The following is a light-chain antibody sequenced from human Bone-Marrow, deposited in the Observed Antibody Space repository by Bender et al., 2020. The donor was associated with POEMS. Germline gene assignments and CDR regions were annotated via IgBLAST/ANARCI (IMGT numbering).Light chain of an antibody. CDR3: AGWEDSLNGWV. CDR1: SSNIGTTP. J-gene: IGLJ3*02. Sequence: QSVLTQPPSASGTPGQRVTISCSGSSSNIGTTPVNWYQQLPGTAPKLLIYINNQRPSGFPDRFSGSKSGTSASLAISGLQSEDEADYYCAGWEDSLNGWVFGGGTKLTVL. V-gene: IGLV1-44*01. CDR2: INN.